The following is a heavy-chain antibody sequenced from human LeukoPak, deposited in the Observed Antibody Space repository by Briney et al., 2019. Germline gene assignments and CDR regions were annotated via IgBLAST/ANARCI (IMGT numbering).Heavy chain of an antibody. CDR2: ISTSGSYT. Sequence: PGGSLRLSCVVSGIPFSDYYMNWIRQAPGKGLEWISYISTSGSYTDYAHSVKGRFTISRDDAKSALYLQMDSLRLEDTAVYYCAAGTAADFSGQGTLVTVSS. V-gene: IGHV3-11*03. CDR3: AAGTAADF. D-gene: IGHD6-13*01. J-gene: IGHJ4*02. CDR1: GIPFSDYY.